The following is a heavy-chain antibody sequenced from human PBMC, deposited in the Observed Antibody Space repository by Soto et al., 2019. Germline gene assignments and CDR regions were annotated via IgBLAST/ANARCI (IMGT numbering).Heavy chain of an antibody. J-gene: IGHJ4*02. D-gene: IGHD1-26*01. CDR2: INHSGST. Sequence: SETLSLTCAVYGGSFSGYYWSWIRQPPGKGLEWIGEINHSGSTNYNPSLKSRVTISVDTSKNQFSLKLSSVTAADTAVYYCARGVGPRSGRSSLDYWGQGTLVTVSS. V-gene: IGHV4-34*01. CDR1: GGSFSGYY. CDR3: ARGVGPRSGRSSLDY.